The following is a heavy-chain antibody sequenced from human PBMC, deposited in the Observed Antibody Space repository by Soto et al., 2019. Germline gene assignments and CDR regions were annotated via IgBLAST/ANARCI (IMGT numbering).Heavy chain of an antibody. D-gene: IGHD3-10*01. J-gene: IGHJ6*02. CDR2: ISYDGSNK. CDR1: GFTFSSYG. CDR3: AKDARLLWFGELLYYYCGMDV. Sequence: QVQLVESGGGVVQPGRSLRLSCAASGFTFSSYGMHWVRQAPGKGLEGVAVISYDGSNKYYADSVKGRFTISRDNSKNTLYLQMNSLRAEDTVVYYCAKDARLLWFGELLYYYCGMDVWGQGTTVTVSS. V-gene: IGHV3-30*18.